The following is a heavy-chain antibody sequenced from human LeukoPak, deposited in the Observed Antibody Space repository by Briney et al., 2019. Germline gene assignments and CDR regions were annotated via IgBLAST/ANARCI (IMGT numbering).Heavy chain of an antibody. D-gene: IGHD3-22*01. Sequence: GASVKVSCKASGYTFTSYYMHWVRQAPGQGLEWMGIINPSGGSTSYAQKFQGRVTMTRDTSTGTVYMELSSLRSEDTAVYYCARVGSHSSGANWFDPWGQGTLVTVSS. CDR2: INPSGGST. CDR3: ARVGSHSSGANWFDP. J-gene: IGHJ5*02. CDR1: GYTFTSYY. V-gene: IGHV1-46*01.